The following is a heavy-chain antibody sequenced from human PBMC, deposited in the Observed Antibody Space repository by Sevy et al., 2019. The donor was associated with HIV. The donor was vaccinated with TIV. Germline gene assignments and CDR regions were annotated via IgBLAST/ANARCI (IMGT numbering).Heavy chain of an antibody. V-gene: IGHV3-48*01. D-gene: IGHD2-2*01. CDR2: ISSSSSTI. CDR1: GFTFSSYS. Sequence: GGSLRLSCAASGFTFSSYSMNWVRQAPGKGLEWVSYISSSSSTIYYANSVKGRFTISRDNARNSLYLQMNSLGAEDTAVYYCARGGYCSSTSCPLPDLFDYWGQGTLVTVSS. CDR3: ARGGYCSSTSCPLPDLFDY. J-gene: IGHJ4*02.